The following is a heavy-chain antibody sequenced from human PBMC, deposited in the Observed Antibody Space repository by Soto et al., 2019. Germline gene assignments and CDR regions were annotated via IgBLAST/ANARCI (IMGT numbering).Heavy chain of an antibody. V-gene: IGHV3-48*01. D-gene: IGHD3-3*01. CDR3: ARDYDFWSGSSGHFDY. J-gene: IGHJ4*02. CDR1: GFTFSSYS. CDR2: ISSSSSTI. Sequence: PGGSLRLSCAASGFTFSSYSMNWVRQAPGKGLEWVSYISSSSSTIYYADSVKGRFTISRDNAKNSLYLQMNSLRAEDTAVYYCARDYDFWSGSSGHFDYWGQGTLVTVSS.